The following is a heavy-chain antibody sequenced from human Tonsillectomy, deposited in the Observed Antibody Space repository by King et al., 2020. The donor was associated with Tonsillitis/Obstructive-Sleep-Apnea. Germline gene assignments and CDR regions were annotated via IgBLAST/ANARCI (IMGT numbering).Heavy chain of an antibody. J-gene: IGHJ4*02. CDR2: IYYSGSA. Sequence: VQLQESGPGLVKPSQNLSLTCTVSSGSISSGSHFWSWLRQHPGKGLEWIGYIYYSGSAYYNPSLKSRVSISLDTSKSRFSLNLTSVTAADTAVYYCARAVPPLRVDYWGQGTLVTVSS. CDR1: SGSISSGSHF. D-gene: IGHD2-8*01. V-gene: IGHV4-31*03. CDR3: ARAVPPLRVDY.